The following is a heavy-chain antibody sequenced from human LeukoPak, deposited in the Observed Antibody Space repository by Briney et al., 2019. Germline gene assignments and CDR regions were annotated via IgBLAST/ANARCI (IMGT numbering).Heavy chain of an antibody. CDR3: ARPSVAGPYFDF. J-gene: IGHJ4*02. V-gene: IGHV3-74*01. Sequence: HPGGSLRLSCAASGFTFITYWMHWVRQAPGKGLVWVSRINNDGSNTNYADSVKGRFTISRDNAKSTLYLQMNSLRAEDTAVYYCARPSVAGPYFDFWGQGTLVTVSS. CDR1: GFTFITYW. D-gene: IGHD6-19*01. CDR2: INNDGSNT.